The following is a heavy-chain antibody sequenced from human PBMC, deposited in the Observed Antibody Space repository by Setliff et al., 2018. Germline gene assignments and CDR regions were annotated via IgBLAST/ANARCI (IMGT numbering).Heavy chain of an antibody. J-gene: IGHJ4*02. CDR3: ARSTSWFSTNY. CDR2: INPNGDRT. V-gene: IGHV1-46*03. Sequence: ASVKVSCKTSGFTFTTFYIHWVRQAPGQGLEWMMMINPNGDRTTYAQKFQGRVTMTRDTSTSTVYMEVSRLRSEDTAVYHCARSTSWFSTNYWGQGTPVTVSS. D-gene: IGHD2-2*01. CDR1: GFTFTTFY.